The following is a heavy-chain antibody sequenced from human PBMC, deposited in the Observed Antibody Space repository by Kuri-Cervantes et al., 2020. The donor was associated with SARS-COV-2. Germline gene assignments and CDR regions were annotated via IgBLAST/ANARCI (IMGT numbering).Heavy chain of an antibody. CDR2: IIPIFGTA. V-gene: IGHV1-69*05. J-gene: IGHJ6*03. CDR1: GGTFSSYA. CDR3: ANRGALSGSYYYYYYYYMDV. D-gene: IGHD1-26*01. Sequence: GGSLRLSCKASGGTFSSYAIGWVRQAPGQGLEWMGGIIPIFGTANYAQKFQGRVTITTDESTSTAYMELSSLRSEDTAVYYCANRGALSGSYYYYYYYYMDVWGKGTTVTVSS.